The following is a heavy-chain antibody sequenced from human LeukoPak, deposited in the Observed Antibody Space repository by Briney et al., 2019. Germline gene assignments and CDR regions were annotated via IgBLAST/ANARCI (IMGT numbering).Heavy chain of an antibody. CDR2: ISGSGGST. D-gene: IGHD3-9*01. CDR3: ARDRKLLRYFDWLVGDFDI. V-gene: IGHV3-23*01. J-gene: IGHJ3*02. Sequence: PGGSLRLSCAASGFTFSSYAMSWVRQAPGKGLEWVSAISGSGGSTYYADSVKGRFTISRDNSKNTLYLQMNSLRAEDTAVYYCARDRKLLRYFDWLVGDFDIWGQGTMVTVSS. CDR1: GFTFSSYA.